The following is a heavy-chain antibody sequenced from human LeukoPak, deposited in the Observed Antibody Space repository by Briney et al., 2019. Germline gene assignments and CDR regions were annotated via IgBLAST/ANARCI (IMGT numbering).Heavy chain of an antibody. CDR3: ARDRVEMATAYYYYYGMDV. CDR2: ISSNGGST. D-gene: IGHD5-24*01. CDR1: GFTFSSYA. J-gene: IGHJ6*02. V-gene: IGHV3-64*01. Sequence: GGSLRLSCAASGFTFSSYAMHWVRQAPGKGLEYVSAISSNGGSTYYANSVKGRFTISRDNSKNTLYLQMDSLRAEDMAVYYCARDRVEMATAYYYYYGMDVWGQGTTVTVSS.